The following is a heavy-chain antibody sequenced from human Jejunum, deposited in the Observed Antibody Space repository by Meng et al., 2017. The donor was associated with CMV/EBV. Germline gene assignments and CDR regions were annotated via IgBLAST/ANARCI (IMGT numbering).Heavy chain of an antibody. CDR3: VRDHGSSSWFFY. CDR1: GGSVNRNTYY. V-gene: IGHV4-39*07. D-gene: IGHD6-13*01. CDR2: IFDSGSA. Sequence: QLQESGPGLVKPSVALPLTCTAAGGSVNRNTYYWGWIRQPPGKSLEWIGTIFDSGSAFYNPSLQSRVSVSIDMSRNQLSLSLSSVTAADTAVYYCVRDHGSSSWFFYWGQGTLVTVSS. J-gene: IGHJ4*02.